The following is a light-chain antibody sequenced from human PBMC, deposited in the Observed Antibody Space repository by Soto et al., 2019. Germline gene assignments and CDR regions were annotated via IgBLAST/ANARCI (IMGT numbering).Light chain of an antibody. CDR3: QSYDTSLRGSEV. J-gene: IGLJ2*01. CDR1: SSNIGAGYD. Sequence: QSVLTQPPSVSEAPGQRVTISCTGGSSNIGAGYDVHWYQQLPGTAPKLLIYGNNNRPSGVPDRFSVSKSGTSASLAITGLQTEDEADYYCQSYDTSLRGSEVFGGGTKLTVL. V-gene: IGLV1-40*01. CDR2: GNN.